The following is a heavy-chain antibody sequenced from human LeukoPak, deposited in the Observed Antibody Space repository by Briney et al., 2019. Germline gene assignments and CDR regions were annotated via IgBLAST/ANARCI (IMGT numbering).Heavy chain of an antibody. CDR3: ARDRGSGSYDYQYYFDY. CDR2: IIPIFGTA. CDR1: GGTFSSYA. V-gene: IGHV1-69*13. Sequence: GASVKVSCKASGGTFSSYAISWVRQAPGQGLEWMGGIIPIFGTANYAQKFQGRVTITADESTSTAYMELSSLRSEDTAVYHCARDRGSGSYDYQYYFDYWGQGTLVTVSS. J-gene: IGHJ4*02. D-gene: IGHD1-26*01.